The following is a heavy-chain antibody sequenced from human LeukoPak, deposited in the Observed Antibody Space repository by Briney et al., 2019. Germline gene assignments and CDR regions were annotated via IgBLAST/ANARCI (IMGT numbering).Heavy chain of an antibody. CDR2: ISSSSSYI. CDR1: GFTFSSYS. Sequence: PGGSLRLSCAASGFTFSSYSMNWVRQAPGKGLEWVSSISSSSSYIYYADSVKGRFTISRDNAKNSLYLQMNSLRAEDTAVYYCARSGAPIAAAGHLDYWGQGTLVTVSS. J-gene: IGHJ4*02. V-gene: IGHV3-21*01. D-gene: IGHD6-13*01. CDR3: ARSGAPIAAAGHLDY.